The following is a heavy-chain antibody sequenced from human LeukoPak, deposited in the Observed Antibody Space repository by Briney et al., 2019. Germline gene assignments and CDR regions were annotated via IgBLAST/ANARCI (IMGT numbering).Heavy chain of an antibody. V-gene: IGHV4-61*02. Sequence: SETLSLTCTVSGGSISSGSYYWSWIRQPAGKGLEWIGRIYTSGSTNYNPSLKSRVTISVDTSKNQFSLKLSSVTAADTAVYYCARDYYKGVRFDPWGQGTLVTVSS. CDR3: ARDYYKGVRFDP. CDR2: IYTSGST. J-gene: IGHJ5*02. D-gene: IGHD3-10*01. CDR1: GGSISSGSYY.